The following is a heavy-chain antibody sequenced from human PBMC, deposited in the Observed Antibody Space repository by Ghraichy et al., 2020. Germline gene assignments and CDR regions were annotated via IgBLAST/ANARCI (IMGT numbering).Heavy chain of an antibody. V-gene: IGHV1-18*01. CDR3: ARDQIVSIAAATIATNNWLDA. CDR1: GYTFTNYG. Sequence: ASVKVSCKASGYTFTNYGISWVRQAPGQGLEWMGWISAYNGNTNSAQNFQGRVTMTTDAMTATAYMELRSLRLDDTAIYYCARDQIVSIAAATIATNNWLDAWGQGTLVIVS. J-gene: IGHJ5*02. CDR2: ISAYNGNT. D-gene: IGHD6-13*01.